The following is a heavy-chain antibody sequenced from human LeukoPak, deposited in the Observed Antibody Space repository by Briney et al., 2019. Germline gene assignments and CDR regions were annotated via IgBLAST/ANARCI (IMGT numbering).Heavy chain of an antibody. Sequence: PGGSLRLSCAASGFTFSSYGLSWVRQAPGKGLEWVSGISGSAGSTYYADSVKGRFTISRDNSNNTLYLQMNSLRAEDTAVYYCAKVTLGASDYWGQGTLVTVSS. D-gene: IGHD1-26*01. V-gene: IGHV3-23*01. J-gene: IGHJ4*02. CDR2: ISGSAGST. CDR1: GFTFSSYG. CDR3: AKVTLGASDY.